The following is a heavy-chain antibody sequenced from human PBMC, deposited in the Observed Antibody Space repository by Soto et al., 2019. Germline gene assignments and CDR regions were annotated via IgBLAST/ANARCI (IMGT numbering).Heavy chain of an antibody. V-gene: IGHV4-59*01. CDR2: IYYSGST. CDR3: ARAGGRYFDY. Sequence: QVQLQESGPGLVKPSETLSLTCTVSGGSISSYYWSWIRQPPGKGLEWIGYIYYSGSTNYNPSLKSRVTISVDTSKNQCSLKLSSVTAADTAVYYCARAGGRYFDYWGQGTLVTVSS. J-gene: IGHJ4*02. CDR1: GGSISSYY. D-gene: IGHD1-26*01.